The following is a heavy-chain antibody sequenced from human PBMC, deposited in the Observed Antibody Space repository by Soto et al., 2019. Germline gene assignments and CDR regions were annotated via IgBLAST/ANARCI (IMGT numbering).Heavy chain of an antibody. Sequence: QVQLVESGGGVVQPGRSLRLSCAASGFTFSSYGMHWVRQAPGKGLEWVAVISYDGSNKYYADSVKGRFTISRDNSKNMLYLQMNSLRSEDTAVYYCAKSGDGNVDYWGQGTLVTVSS. V-gene: IGHV3-30*18. CDR2: ISYDGSNK. CDR1: GFTFSSYG. D-gene: IGHD1-26*01. J-gene: IGHJ4*02. CDR3: AKSGDGNVDY.